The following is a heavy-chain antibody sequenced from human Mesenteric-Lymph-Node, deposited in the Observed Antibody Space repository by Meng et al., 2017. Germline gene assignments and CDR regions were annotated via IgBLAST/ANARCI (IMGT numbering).Heavy chain of an antibody. J-gene: IGHJ4*02. Sequence: GRRLRSGAGVKKPGASVKVSCKASGYTFTGYYMHWVRQAPGQGLEWMGRINPNSGGTNYAQKFQGRVTMTRDASISTAYMELSRLRSDDTAVYYCAKSITGTTFDYWGQGTLVTVSS. CDR1: GYTFTGYY. CDR2: INPNSGGT. D-gene: IGHD1-7*01. CDR3: AKSITGTTFDY. V-gene: IGHV1-2*06.